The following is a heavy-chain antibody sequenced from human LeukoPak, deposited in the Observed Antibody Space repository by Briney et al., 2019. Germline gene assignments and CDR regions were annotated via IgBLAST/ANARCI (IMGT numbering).Heavy chain of an antibody. V-gene: IGHV3-7*01. CDR2: IIGDGSAK. J-gene: IGHJ5*02. Sequence: GGSLRLFCAASGFTFSSYWMSWVRQAPGKGLEWVANIIGDGSAKYYVDSVKGRFTISRDNAKNSFYLQMSSLRVEDTAVYYCATSHDSAGNTWGQGTLVTVSS. CDR3: ATSHDSAGNT. CDR1: GFTFSSYW. D-gene: IGHD2-15*01.